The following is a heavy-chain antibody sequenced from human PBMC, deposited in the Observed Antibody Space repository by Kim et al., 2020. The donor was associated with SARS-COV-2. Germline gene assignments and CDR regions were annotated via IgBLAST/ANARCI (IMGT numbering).Heavy chain of an antibody. D-gene: IGHD3-9*01. V-gene: IGHV4-59*01. Sequence: SETLSLTCTVSGGSISSYYWSWIRQRPGKGLEWIGFIYYSGSTNYNPSLKSRGIISVDTSKNQFSLKLSSVTAAATAAAYCAGARTWLKDWCDPCGQGTL. J-gene: IGHJ5*02. CDR2: IYYSGST. CDR1: GGSISSYY. CDR3: AGARTWLKDWCDP.